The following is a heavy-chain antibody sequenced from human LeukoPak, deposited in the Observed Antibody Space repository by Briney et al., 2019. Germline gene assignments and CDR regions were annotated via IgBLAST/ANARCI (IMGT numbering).Heavy chain of an antibody. CDR1: GYTFTSYG. CDR3: SREGEGEDGTGHHNWYFDL. D-gene: IGHD2-8*02. Sequence: ASVKVSCKASGYTFTSYGISWVRQAPGQGLEWMGWISPYNGNTKYDQKVQGRVTMTTDTSTSTAYLELRSLRSDDTAMYYCSREGEGEDGTGHHNWYFDLWGRGTLVTVSS. CDR2: ISPYNGNT. V-gene: IGHV1-18*01. J-gene: IGHJ2*01.